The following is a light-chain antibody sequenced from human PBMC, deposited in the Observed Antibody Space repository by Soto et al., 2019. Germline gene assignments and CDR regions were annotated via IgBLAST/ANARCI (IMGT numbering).Light chain of an antibody. CDR3: QQYGSSPRGT. Sequence: EIVLTQSPGTLSLSPGERATLSCRASQSVSSSYLAWYQQKPGQAPRLLIYGASIRATGIPDRFSGSGSGTDFTLTISSLEPEDFAVYYCQQYGSSPRGTFGQGTKVEIK. J-gene: IGKJ1*01. V-gene: IGKV3-20*01. CDR1: QSVSSSY. CDR2: GAS.